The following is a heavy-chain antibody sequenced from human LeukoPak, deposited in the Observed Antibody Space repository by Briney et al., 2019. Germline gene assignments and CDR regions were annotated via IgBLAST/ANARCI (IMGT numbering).Heavy chain of an antibody. J-gene: IGHJ4*02. V-gene: IGHV3-30*18. Sequence: GGSLRLSCAASGFTFSSYGMHWVRQAPGKGLEWVAVISYDGSNKYYADSVKGRFTISRDNSKNTLYLQMNSLRAEDTAVYYCAKGGLGGYSYGGADYWGQGTLVTVSS. CDR3: AKGGLGGYSYGGADY. CDR2: ISYDGSNK. CDR1: GFTFSSYG. D-gene: IGHD5-18*01.